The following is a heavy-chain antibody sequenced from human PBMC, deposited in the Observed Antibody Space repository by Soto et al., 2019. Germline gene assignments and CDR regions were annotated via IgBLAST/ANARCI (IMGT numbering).Heavy chain of an antibody. Sequence: GASVKVSCKASGYTFTSSGISWVRQAPGQGLEWMGWINAYNGNTNYAQKFQGRVTMTRNTSISTAYMELSSLRSEDTAVYYCARIHCSGGSCYPDAFDIWGQGTMVTVSS. J-gene: IGHJ3*02. CDR2: INAYNGNT. CDR1: GYTFTSSG. CDR3: ARIHCSGGSCYPDAFDI. D-gene: IGHD2-15*01. V-gene: IGHV1-18*01.